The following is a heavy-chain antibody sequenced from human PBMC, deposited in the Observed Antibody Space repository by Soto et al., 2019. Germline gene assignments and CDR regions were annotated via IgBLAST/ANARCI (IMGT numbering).Heavy chain of an antibody. CDR3: ARDMGGYYFQHNDY. D-gene: IGHD3-10*01. CDR2: ITANNVNT. J-gene: IGHJ4*02. Sequence: ASVKFSCKTSGYTFTSYGISWVRQAPGQGLEWMGWITANNVNTNYAQKFQGRVTMTTDTSTATAYMELRSLRSDDTAVYYCARDMGGYYFQHNDYWGQGTLGPASS. CDR1: GYTFTSYG. V-gene: IGHV1-18*01.